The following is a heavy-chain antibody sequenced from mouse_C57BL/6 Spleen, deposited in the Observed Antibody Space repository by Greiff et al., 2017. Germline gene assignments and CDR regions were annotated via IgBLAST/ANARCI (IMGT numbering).Heavy chain of an antibody. CDR3: ARWGLLRGAMDY. J-gene: IGHJ4*01. CDR1: GYAFSSSW. D-gene: IGHD1-1*01. CDR2: IYPGDGDT. V-gene: IGHV1-80*01. Sequence: QVQLQQSGAELVKPGASVKISCKASGYAFSSSWMNWVKQRPGKGLEWIGQIYPGDGDTNYNGKFKGKATLTADKSASTAYMQLSSLTSEDSAVYFCARWGLLRGAMDYWGQGTSVTVSS.